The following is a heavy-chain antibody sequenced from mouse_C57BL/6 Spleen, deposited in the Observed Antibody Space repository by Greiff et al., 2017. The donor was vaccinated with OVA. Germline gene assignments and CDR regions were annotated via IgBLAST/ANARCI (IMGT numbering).Heavy chain of an antibody. CDR3: ARGIYYGTLDY. CDR2: IDPSDSYT. D-gene: IGHD2-1*01. Sequence: QVQLQQPGAELVKPGASVKLSCKASGYTFTSYWMQWVKQRPGQGLEWIGEIDPSDSYTNYNQKFKGKATLTVDTSSSTAYMQLSSLTSEDSAVYYCARGIYYGTLDYWGQGTTLTVSS. V-gene: IGHV1-50*01. CDR1: GYTFTSYW. J-gene: IGHJ2*01.